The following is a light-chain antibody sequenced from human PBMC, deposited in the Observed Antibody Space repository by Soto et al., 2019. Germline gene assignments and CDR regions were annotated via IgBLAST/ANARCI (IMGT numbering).Light chain of an antibody. V-gene: IGKV3-11*01. Sequence: EIVLTQSPATLSLSPGESVTLSCRASQSVTNYLAWYQHKPGQAPRLLIYDASNRATGIPARFSGRGSGTDFTLTISSLEPEDFAIYYCHQRSNWPLTFCGGTRLQIK. CDR1: QSVTNY. CDR2: DAS. J-gene: IGKJ4*01. CDR3: HQRSNWPLT.